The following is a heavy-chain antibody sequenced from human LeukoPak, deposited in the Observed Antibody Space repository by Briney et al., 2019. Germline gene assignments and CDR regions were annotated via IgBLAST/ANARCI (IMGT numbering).Heavy chain of an antibody. D-gene: IGHD2-21*01. CDR1: GYTFIDHY. CDR2: INTKSGLT. J-gene: IGHJ4*02. V-gene: IGHV1-2*02. Sequence: ASVRVSCKASGYTFIDHYIHWVGQHRAQGLEWVGWINTKSGLTGPEQKFQGRLSITMDTDITTVYLQVNRLTYDETAFYFCPKEGPYCERGTCPTQFDFWGQGSPVTVSS. CDR3: PKEGPYCERGTCPTQFDF.